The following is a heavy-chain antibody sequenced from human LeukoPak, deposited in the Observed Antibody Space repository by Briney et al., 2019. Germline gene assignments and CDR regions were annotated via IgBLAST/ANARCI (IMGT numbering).Heavy chain of an antibody. CDR1: GFTFSDYY. CDR3: ARVRYFDWLAVLSPDFDY. V-gene: IGHV3-11*04. D-gene: IGHD3-9*01. Sequence: GGSLRLSCAASGFTFSDYYMSWIRQAPGKGLEWVSYISSSGSTIYYADSVKGRFTISRDNAKNSLYLQMNSLRAEDTAVYYCARVRYFDWLAVLSPDFDYWGQGTLVTVSS. J-gene: IGHJ4*02. CDR2: ISSSGSTI.